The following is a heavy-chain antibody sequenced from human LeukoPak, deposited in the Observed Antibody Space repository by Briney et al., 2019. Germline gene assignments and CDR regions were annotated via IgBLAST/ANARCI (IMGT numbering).Heavy chain of an antibody. CDR1: GFTFSSYG. J-gene: IGHJ4*02. CDR3: ARHRTASDY. V-gene: IGHV3-23*01. D-gene: IGHD3-16*02. Sequence: GGSLGLSCAASGFTFSSYGMSWVRQAPGKGLEWVSAISGSGGSTYYADSVKGRFTISRDNSKNTLYLQMNSLRAEDTAVYYCARHRTASDYWGQGTLVTVSS. CDR2: ISGSGGST.